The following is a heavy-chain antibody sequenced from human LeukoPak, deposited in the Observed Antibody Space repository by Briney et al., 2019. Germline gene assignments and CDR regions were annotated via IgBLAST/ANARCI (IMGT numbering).Heavy chain of an antibody. J-gene: IGHJ4*02. V-gene: IGHV3-49*04. CDR3: TRDQTPYY. Sequence: GGSLRLSCAASKFTFSSFSMSWVRQAPGKGLEWVGFIRSKGYGGTTEYAASVKGRFTISRDDSKSIAYLQMNSLKTEDTAVYYCTRDQTPYYWGQGTLVTVSS. CDR1: KFTFSSFS. CDR2: IRSKGYGGTT.